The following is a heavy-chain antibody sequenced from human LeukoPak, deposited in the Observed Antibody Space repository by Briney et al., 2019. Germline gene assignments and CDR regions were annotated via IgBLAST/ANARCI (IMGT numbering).Heavy chain of an antibody. CDR2: ITLSGGST. D-gene: IGHD2-2*01. V-gene: IGHV3-23*01. CDR3: AKRGNPAVGHHYLDV. J-gene: IGHJ6*03. CDR1: GFTFSSYD. Sequence: GGSLRLSCVASGFTFSSYDMSWVRQAPGEGLEWVASITLSGGSTFYADSVKGRFTISRDNSKNTLYLQMNSLSAEDTAVYYCAKRGNPAVGHHYLDVWGKGTTVSVSS.